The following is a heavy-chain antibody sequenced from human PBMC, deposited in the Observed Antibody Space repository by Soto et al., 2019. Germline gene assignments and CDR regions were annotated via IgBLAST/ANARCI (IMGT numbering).Heavy chain of an antibody. D-gene: IGHD3-16*01. Sequence: QVQLVQSGAEVKKPGSSVKVSCKASGGTFSSYTISWVRQAPGQGLEWMGRIIPILGIANYAQKFQGRGQISADKPTSTAYMALSSLRAEDTAVYYCARAGGGRGWFDPWGQGTLVTVSS. V-gene: IGHV1-69*02. J-gene: IGHJ5*02. CDR1: GGTFSSYT. CDR3: ARAGGGRGWFDP. CDR2: IIPILGIA.